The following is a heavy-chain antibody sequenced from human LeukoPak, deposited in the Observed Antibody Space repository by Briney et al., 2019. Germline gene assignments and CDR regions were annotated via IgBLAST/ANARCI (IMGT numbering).Heavy chain of an antibody. CDR3: ARDTSGYSSSWYALEPPMDY. CDR2: ISAYKDNT. D-gene: IGHD6-13*01. V-gene: IGHV1-18*01. J-gene: IGHJ4*02. Sequence: ASVTGLLQGFWLHLYQIWYQLGATGPWTRLEWMGWISAYKDNTNYAQKFQDRVIMTADTSTSTAYMDLRSLRSDDTAVYYCARDTSGYSSSWYALEPPMDYWGQGTLVTVSS. CDR1: LHLYQIW.